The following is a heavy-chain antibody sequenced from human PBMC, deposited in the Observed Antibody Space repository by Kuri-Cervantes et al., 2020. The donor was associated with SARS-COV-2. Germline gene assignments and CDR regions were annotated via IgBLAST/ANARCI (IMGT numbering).Heavy chain of an antibody. CDR2: RSYDGSNK. Sequence: GESLKISCAASGFTFSSYGMHWVRQAPGKGLEWVAVRSYDGSNKYYADSVKGRFTISIDNSKNTLYLQMNSLRAEDTAVYYCARGYSDYGDRYFDLWGRGTLVTVSS. CDR1: GFTFSSYG. D-gene: IGHD4-17*01. J-gene: IGHJ2*01. CDR3: ARGYSDYGDRYFDL. V-gene: IGHV3-30*03.